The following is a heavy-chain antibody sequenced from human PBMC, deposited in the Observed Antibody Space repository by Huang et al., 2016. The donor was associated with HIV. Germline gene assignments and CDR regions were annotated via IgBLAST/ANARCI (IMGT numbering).Heavy chain of an antibody. CDR2: ISYDGSNK. CDR1: GFTFRGYG. V-gene: IGHV3-30*18. CDR3: AKTGDHYDFWSGYADAFNI. Sequence: QVQLVESGGGVVQPGRSLRLSCAASGFTFRGYGMHWVRQATGKGLEWVALISYDGSNKDYADSVKGRFTISRDNSKNTLFLQMNSLRAEDTAVYYCAKTGDHYDFWSGYADAFNIWGQGTMVTVSS. D-gene: IGHD3-3*01. J-gene: IGHJ3*02.